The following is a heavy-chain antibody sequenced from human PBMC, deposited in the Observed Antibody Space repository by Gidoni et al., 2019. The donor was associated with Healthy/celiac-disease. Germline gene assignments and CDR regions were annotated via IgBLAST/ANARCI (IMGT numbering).Heavy chain of an antibody. D-gene: IGHD6-13*01. V-gene: IGHV1-69*06. J-gene: IGHJ4*02. CDR1: GGTFSSYA. Sequence: QVQLVQSGAEVKKPGSSVKVSCKASGGTFSSYAISWVRQAPGQGLEWMGGIIPIFGTANYAQKFQGRVTITADKSTSTAYMELSSLRSEDTAVYYCARDRGAFLRSSWYVAFDYWGQGTLVTVSS. CDR2: IIPIFGTA. CDR3: ARDRGAFLRSSWYVAFDY.